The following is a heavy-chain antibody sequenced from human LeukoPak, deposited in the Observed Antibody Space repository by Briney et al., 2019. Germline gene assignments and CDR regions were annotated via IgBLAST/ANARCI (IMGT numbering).Heavy chain of an antibody. J-gene: IGHJ3*02. CDR2: ISSSSSYI. CDR3: AREKGGYYDFWSGPLPSHDAFDI. V-gene: IGHV3-21*01. D-gene: IGHD3-3*01. Sequence: GGSLRLSCAASGFTFSSYSMNWVRQAPGKGLEWVSSISSSSSYIYYADSVEGRFTISRDNAKNSLYLQMNSLRAEDTAVYYCAREKGGYYDFWSGPLPSHDAFDIWGQGTMVTVSS. CDR1: GFTFSSYS.